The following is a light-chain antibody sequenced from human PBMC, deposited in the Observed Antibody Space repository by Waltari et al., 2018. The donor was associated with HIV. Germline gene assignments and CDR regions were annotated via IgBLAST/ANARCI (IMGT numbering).Light chain of an antibody. CDR1: QSVSSSY. CDR2: GAS. J-gene: IGKJ1*01. CDR3: QQYGSSPRT. V-gene: IGKV3-20*01. Sequence: EIVLTQSQGTLSLSPGERATLSCRASQSVSSSYLAWYQQKPGQAPRLLMYGASSRATGITDRFSGSGSGTDFTLTISRLEPEDFAVYYCQQYGSSPRTFGQGTKVEIK.